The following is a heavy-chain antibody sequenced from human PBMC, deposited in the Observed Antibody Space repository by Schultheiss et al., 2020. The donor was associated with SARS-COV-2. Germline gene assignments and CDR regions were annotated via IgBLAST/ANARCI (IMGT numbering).Heavy chain of an antibody. D-gene: IGHD5-12*01. CDR1: GFTVSDNY. Sequence: GGSLRLSCEVSGFTVSDNYFNWVRQAPGKGLEWVSAISGDGFGTYYADSVKGRFTISRDNSKNTLYLQMNSLRAEDTAVYYCARRDSGFDFPRYWGQGTLVTVSS. CDR2: ISGDGFGT. J-gene: IGHJ4*02. CDR3: ARRDSGFDFPRY. V-gene: IGHV3-23*01.